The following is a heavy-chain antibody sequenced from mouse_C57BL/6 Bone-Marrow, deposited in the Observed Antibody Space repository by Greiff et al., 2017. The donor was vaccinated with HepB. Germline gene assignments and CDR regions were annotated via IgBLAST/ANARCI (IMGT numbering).Heavy chain of an antibody. D-gene: IGHD1-1*01. CDR2: INPSNGGT. CDR1: GYTFTSYW. CDR3: ARDYGSSYGVDY. Sequence: QVHVKQSGTELVKPGASVKLSCKASGYTFTSYWMHWVKQRPGQGLEWIGNINPSNGGTNYNEKFKSKATLTVDKSSSTAYMQLSSLTSEDSAVYYCARDYGSSYGVDYWGQGTTLTVSS. V-gene: IGHV1-53*01. J-gene: IGHJ2*01.